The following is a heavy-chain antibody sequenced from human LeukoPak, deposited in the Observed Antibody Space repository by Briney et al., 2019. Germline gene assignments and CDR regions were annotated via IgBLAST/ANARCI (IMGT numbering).Heavy chain of an antibody. CDR2: VGVTNDYV. CDR1: GFSFSDSA. Sequence: GRSLRLSCAASGFSFSDSAMHWVRQAPGKGLEWVSGVGVTNDYVAYADSVKGRFSISRDNAKNSLYLQMNSPRAEDTALYHCVKAGTGYCTGGKCYRPFDFWGQGALVTVSS. CDR3: VKAGTGYCTGGKCYRPFDF. D-gene: IGHD2-8*02. V-gene: IGHV3-9*01. J-gene: IGHJ4*02.